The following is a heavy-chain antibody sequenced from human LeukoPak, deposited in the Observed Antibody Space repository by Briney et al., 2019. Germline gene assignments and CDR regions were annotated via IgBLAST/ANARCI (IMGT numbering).Heavy chain of an antibody. D-gene: IGHD3-22*01. J-gene: IGHJ4*02. CDR3: TRDPSYYYDNTGYN. V-gene: IGHV3-43*02. Sequence: GGSLRLSCAASGFTFDDYAMHWVRQAPGKGLEWVSLISGDGGSTYYADSVKGRFTISRDNAKNSLYLQMNSLRAEDTAVYHCTRDPSYYYDNTGYNWGQGTLVTVSS. CDR2: ISGDGGST. CDR1: GFTFDDYA.